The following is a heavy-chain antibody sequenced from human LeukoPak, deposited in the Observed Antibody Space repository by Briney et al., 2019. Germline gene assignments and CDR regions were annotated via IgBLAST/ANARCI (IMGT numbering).Heavy chain of an antibody. CDR3: AKDFGVSPHAFDI. CDR2: ISWNSGNI. J-gene: IGHJ3*02. CDR1: GFTFDDHA. V-gene: IGHV3-9*01. D-gene: IGHD3-10*01. Sequence: GRSLRLSCAASGFTFDDHAMHWVRQPPGKGLEWVSGISWNSGNIGYADSVKGRFTISRDNAKNSLYLQMNSLRAEDTALYYCAKDFGVSPHAFDIWGQGTMVTVSS.